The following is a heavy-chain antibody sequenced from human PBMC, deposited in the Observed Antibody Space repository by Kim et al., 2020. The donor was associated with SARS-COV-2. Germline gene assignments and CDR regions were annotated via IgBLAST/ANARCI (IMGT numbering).Heavy chain of an antibody. V-gene: IGHV1-69*13. CDR1: GGTFSSYA. Sequence: AVKVSCKASGGTFSSYAISWVRQAPGQGLEWMGGIIPIFGTANYAQKFQGRVTITADESTSTAYMELSSLRSEDTAVYYCARLAQSGGKNRFDLWGRGTLVTVSS. D-gene: IGHD2-15*01. J-gene: IGHJ2*01. CDR3: ARLAQSGGKNRFDL. CDR2: IIPIFGTA.